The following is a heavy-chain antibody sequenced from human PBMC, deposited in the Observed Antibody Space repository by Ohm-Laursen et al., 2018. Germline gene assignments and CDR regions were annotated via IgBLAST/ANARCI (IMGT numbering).Heavy chain of an antibody. V-gene: IGHV4-4*07. D-gene: IGHD3-10*01. CDR1: GSSISSYY. Sequence: SETLSLTCAVSGSSISSYYWSWIRQPAGKGLEWIGRIYTSGSTNYNPSLKSRVTMSVDTSKNQFSLKLSSVTAADTAVYYCARDNHYYGSGSYDYWGQGTLVTVSS. J-gene: IGHJ4*02. CDR2: IYTSGST. CDR3: ARDNHYYGSGSYDY.